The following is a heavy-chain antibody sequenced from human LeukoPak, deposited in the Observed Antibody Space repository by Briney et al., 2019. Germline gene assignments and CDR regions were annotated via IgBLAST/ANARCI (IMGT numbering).Heavy chain of an antibody. J-gene: IGHJ6*03. CDR1: GYTFTSYD. Sequence: ASVKVSCKASGYTFTSYDINWVRQATGQGLEWMGWMNPNSGNTGYAQKFQGRVTMTRNTSISTAYMELSSLRAEDTALYYCAREGSSYYYYYMDVWGKGTTVTVSS. CDR3: AREGSSYYYYYMDV. V-gene: IGHV1-8*01. D-gene: IGHD6-13*01. CDR2: MNPNSGNT.